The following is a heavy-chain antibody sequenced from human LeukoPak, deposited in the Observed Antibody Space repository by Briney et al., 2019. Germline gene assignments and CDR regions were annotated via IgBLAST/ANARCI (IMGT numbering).Heavy chain of an antibody. D-gene: IGHD6-13*01. Sequence: SVKVSCKASGGTFSSYAISWVRQAPGQGLEWMGRIIPIFGTANYAQKFQGRVTITTDESTSTAYMELSSLRSKDTAVYYCASAALAGGIAAAGTDYWGQGTLVTVSS. J-gene: IGHJ4*02. CDR2: IIPIFGTA. CDR3: ASAALAGGIAAAGTDY. CDR1: GGTFSSYA. V-gene: IGHV1-69*05.